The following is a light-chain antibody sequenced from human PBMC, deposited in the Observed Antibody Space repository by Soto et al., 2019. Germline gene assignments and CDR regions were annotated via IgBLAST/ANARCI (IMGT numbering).Light chain of an antibody. CDR3: SSYAGSSTWV. CDR2: EVS. Sequence: QSAPTQPPSASGSPGQSATISCTGTSSYVGGYNYVSRYQQYPGKAPKLMIYEVSKRPSGVPDRFSGSKSGNTASLTVSGLQAEDEADYYCSSYAGSSTWVFGGGTKLTVL. V-gene: IGLV2-8*01. CDR1: SSYVGGYNY. J-gene: IGLJ2*01.